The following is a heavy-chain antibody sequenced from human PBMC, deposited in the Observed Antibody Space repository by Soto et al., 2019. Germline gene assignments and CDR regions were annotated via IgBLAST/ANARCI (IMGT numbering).Heavy chain of an antibody. J-gene: IGHJ5*02. CDR2: IDPSDSYT. CDR3: ARALYCGGDCIFDHKFDP. CDR1: GYSFTSYW. V-gene: IGHV5-10-1*01. Sequence: PGESLKISCKGSGYSFTSYWISWVRQMPGKGLEWMGRIDPSDSYTNYSPSFQGHVTISADKSISTAYLQWSSLKASDTAMYYCARALYCGGDCIFDHKFDPWGQGTLVTVSS. D-gene: IGHD2-21*02.